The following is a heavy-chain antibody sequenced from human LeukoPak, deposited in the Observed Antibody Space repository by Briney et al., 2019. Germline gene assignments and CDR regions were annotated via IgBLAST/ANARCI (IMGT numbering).Heavy chain of an antibody. CDR2: ISSSSSYI. J-gene: IGHJ6*02. D-gene: IGHD2-21*01. CDR3: ARDSMVESGIFYSYYYYGMDV. CDR1: GFTFSSYS. Sequence: AGGSLRLSCAASGFTFSSYSMNWVRQAPGKGLEWVSSISSSSSYIYYADSVKGRFTISRDNAKNSLYLQMNSLRAEDTAVYYCARDSMVESGIFYSYYYYGMDVWGQGTTVTVSS. V-gene: IGHV3-21*01.